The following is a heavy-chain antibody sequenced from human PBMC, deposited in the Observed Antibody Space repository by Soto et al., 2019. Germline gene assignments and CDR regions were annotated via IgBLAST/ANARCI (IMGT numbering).Heavy chain of an antibody. V-gene: IGHV1-3*01. J-gene: IGHJ4*02. CDR1: GYTFTSYA. D-gene: IGHD6-13*01. CDR2: INAGNGNT. CDR3: AASYSIINYFDY. Sequence: QVQLVQSGAEVKKPGASVKVSCKASGYTFTSYAMHWVRQAPGQWLEWMGWINAGNGNTKYSQKFQGRVTITRDTSASTAYMELSSLRSEDTAVYYCAASYSIINYFDYWGQGTLVTVSS.